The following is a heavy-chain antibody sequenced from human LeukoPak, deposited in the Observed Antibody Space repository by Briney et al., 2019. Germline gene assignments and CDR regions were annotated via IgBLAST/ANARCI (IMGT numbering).Heavy chain of an antibody. Sequence: GGSLRLSCAASGFTFSSYAMSWVRQAPGKGLEWVSVISGSGGNTYYADSVKGRFTISRDNSKNTLYLQMNSLRAEDTAVYYCAKPPRTSLGDYHGDYWGQGTLDTVSS. CDR2: ISGSGGNT. CDR3: AKPPRTSLGDYHGDY. V-gene: IGHV3-23*01. CDR1: GFTFSSYA. D-gene: IGHD4-17*01. J-gene: IGHJ4*02.